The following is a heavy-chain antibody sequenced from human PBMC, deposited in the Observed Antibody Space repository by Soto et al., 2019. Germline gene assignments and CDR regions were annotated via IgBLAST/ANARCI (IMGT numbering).Heavy chain of an antibody. CDR2: ISGSGGNT. V-gene: IGHV3-23*01. CDR1: GFTFSSYA. CDR3: AKDGGPPNCGGDCYSNYFDY. D-gene: IGHD2-21*02. Sequence: PGGSLRLSCAASGFTFSSYAMSWVRQAPGKGLEWVSGISGSGGNTHYADSVKGRFTISRGNSKNTLYLQMNSLRAEDTAVYYCAKDGGPPNCGGDCYSNYFDYWGQGTLVTVSS. J-gene: IGHJ4*02.